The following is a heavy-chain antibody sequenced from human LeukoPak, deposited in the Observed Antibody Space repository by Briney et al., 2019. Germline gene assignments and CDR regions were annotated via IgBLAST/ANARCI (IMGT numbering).Heavy chain of an antibody. J-gene: IGHJ4*02. CDR2: INTNTGNP. CDR3: ARGRQQLAYDY. D-gene: IGHD6-13*01. Sequence: ASVKVSCKASGYTFSRHAMNWVRQAPGQGLEWMGWINTNTGNPTYAQGFTGRFVFSLDTSVNTAYLQITSLKAEDTAVYYCARGRQQLAYDYWGQGTLVTVSS. V-gene: IGHV7-4-1*02. CDR1: GYTFSRHA.